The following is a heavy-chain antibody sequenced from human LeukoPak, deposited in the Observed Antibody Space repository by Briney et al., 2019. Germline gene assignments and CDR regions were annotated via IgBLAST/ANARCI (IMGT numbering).Heavy chain of an antibody. CDR3: AKDKAPGSWHTPSDF. D-gene: IGHD6-13*01. J-gene: IGHJ4*02. CDR1: GFTFSNYA. V-gene: IGHV3-23*01. CDR2: IGTTAK. Sequence: GGSLRLSCAASGFTFSNYAIHWVRQAPGKGLEWVSGIGTTAKYYADSVKGRFTISRDNSKNTVFLQMNSLRADDTAKYYCAKDKAPGSWHTPSDFWGQGTLVTVSS.